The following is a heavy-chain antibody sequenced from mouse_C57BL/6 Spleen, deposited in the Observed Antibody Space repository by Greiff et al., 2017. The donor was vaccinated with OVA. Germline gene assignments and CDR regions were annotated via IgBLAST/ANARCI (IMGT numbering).Heavy chain of an antibody. Sequence: VQLQQSGPVLVKPGASVKMSCKASGYTFTDYYMNWVKQSHGKSLEWIGVINPYNGGTSYNQKFKGKATLTVDKSSSTAYMELNSLTSEDSAVYDCAKAQATYYFDYWGQGTTLTVSS. D-gene: IGHD3-2*02. CDR2: INPYNGGT. J-gene: IGHJ2*01. CDR3: AKAQATYYFDY. V-gene: IGHV1-19*01. CDR1: GYTFTDYY.